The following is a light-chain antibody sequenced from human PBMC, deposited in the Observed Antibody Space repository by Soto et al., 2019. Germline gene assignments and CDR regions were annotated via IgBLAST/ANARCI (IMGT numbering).Light chain of an antibody. CDR3: TSYSSGSTHVV. J-gene: IGLJ2*01. V-gene: IGLV2-14*01. Sequence: QSVLTQPASVSGSPGQSITLSCIGTSSDIGDYDYVSWYQRHPGRAPQLIIFDVNNRHSGVSNRFSGSKSGNTASLTISGLQAEDEADYYCTSYSSGSTHVVFGGGTKLTVL. CDR2: DVN. CDR1: SSDIGDYDY.